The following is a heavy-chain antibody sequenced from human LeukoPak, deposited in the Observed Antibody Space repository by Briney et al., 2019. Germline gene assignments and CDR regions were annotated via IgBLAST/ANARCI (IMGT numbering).Heavy chain of an antibody. CDR1: GGSISSYY. J-gene: IGHJ5*02. CDR2: IYYSGST. V-gene: IGHV4-59*01. D-gene: IGHD3-3*01. Sequence: PSETLSLTCTVSGGSISSYYWSWIRQPPGKGLEWIGYIYYSGSTNYNPSLKSRVTISVDTSKNQFSLKLSSVTAADTAVYYCARGREEDWAYYDFWSGYSNWFDPWGQGTLVTVSS. CDR3: ARGREEDWAYYDFWSGYSNWFDP.